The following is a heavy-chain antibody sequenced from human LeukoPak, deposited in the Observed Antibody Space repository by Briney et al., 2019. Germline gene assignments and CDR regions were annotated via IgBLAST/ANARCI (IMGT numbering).Heavy chain of an antibody. J-gene: IGHJ3*02. CDR2: IYYSGST. CDR1: GGSISSYY. Sequence: PSETLSLTCTVSGGSISSYYWSWIRQPPGKGLEWLGYIYYSGSTNYNPSLKSRVTISVDTSKNQFSLKLSSVTAADTAVYYCASSYDCSSTSCWGGAFDIWGQGTMVTVSS. V-gene: IGHV4-59*01. D-gene: IGHD2-2*01. CDR3: ASSYDCSSTSCWGGAFDI.